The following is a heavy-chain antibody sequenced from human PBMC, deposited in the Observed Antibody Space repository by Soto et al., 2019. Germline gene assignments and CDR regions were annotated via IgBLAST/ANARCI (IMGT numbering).Heavy chain of an antibody. CDR2: ISSSSSTI. CDR1: GFTFGSYS. D-gene: IGHD5-18*01. CDR3: AKDGGYSYGPYDY. Sequence: EVQLVESGGGLVQPGGSLRLSCAASGFTFGSYSMNWVRQAPGKGLEWVSYISSSSSTIYYADSVEGRFTISRDNAKNSVYLQMHSLRAEDTAVYYCAKDGGYSYGPYDYWGQGTLVTVSS. V-gene: IGHV3-48*01. J-gene: IGHJ4*02.